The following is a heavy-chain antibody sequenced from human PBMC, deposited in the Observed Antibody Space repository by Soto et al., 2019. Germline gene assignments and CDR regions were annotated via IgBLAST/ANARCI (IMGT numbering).Heavy chain of an antibody. V-gene: IGHV5-51*01. D-gene: IGHD3-3*01. CDR2: IYPGDSDT. CDR3: TTHWKRFLAPWSCYGMDV. CDR1: GYSFTSYW. J-gene: IGHJ6*02. Sequence: PGESLKISCKGSGYSFTSYWIGWVRQMPGKGLEWMGIIYPGDSDTRYSPSFQGQVTISADKSISTAYLQWSSLKASDTAMYYCTTHWKRFLAPWSCYGMDVWGQGTTVTVSS.